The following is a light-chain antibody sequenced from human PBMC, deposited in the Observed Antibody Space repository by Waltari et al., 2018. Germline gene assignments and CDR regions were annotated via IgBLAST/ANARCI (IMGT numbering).Light chain of an antibody. Sequence: EIVMTQSPATLSVSPGERATLSCRASQSVSNNLAWYQQKPGQAPGLLIYGASTRATGIAARFSGSGSGTEFTLTISSLQSEDFAVYYCQQYNNWWTFGQGTKVDI. CDR2: GAS. CDR3: QQYNNWWT. J-gene: IGKJ1*01. V-gene: IGKV3-15*01. CDR1: QSVSNN.